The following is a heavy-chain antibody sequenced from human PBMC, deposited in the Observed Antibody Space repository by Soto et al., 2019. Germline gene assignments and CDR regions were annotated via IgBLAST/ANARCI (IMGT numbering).Heavy chain of an antibody. D-gene: IGHD6-25*01. CDR3: AKAWRHFDY. CDR2: ISGGGGGT. J-gene: IGHJ4*02. V-gene: IGHV3-23*01. CDR1: GFTFSSYA. Sequence: GGSLRLSCAASGFTFSSYAMSWVRQAPGQGLEWVSAISGGGGGTYYADSVKGRFTISRDNSKNTLYLQMNSLRAEDTAVYYCAKAWRHFDYWGQGTLVTVSS.